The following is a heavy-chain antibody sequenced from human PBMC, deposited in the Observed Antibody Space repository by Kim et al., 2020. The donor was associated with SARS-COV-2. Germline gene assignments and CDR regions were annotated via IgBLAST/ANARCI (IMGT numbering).Heavy chain of an antibody. D-gene: IGHD2-21*02. Sequence: DSVKGRFTISRDNSEKTLYLQMNSLRAEDTAVYYCAKVAYCGGDCQSLDYWGQGTLVTVSS. J-gene: IGHJ4*02. CDR3: AKVAYCGGDCQSLDY. V-gene: IGHV3-23*03.